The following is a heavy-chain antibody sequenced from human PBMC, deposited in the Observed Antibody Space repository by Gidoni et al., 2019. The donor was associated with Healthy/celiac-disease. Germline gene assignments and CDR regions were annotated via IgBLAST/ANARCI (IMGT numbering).Heavy chain of an antibody. CDR2: ISWNSGSI. CDR3: AKGLGVVITTSDFDY. J-gene: IGHJ4*02. CDR1: GFTFDDYA. Sequence: EVQLVESGGGLVQPGRSLRLSCAASGFTFDDYAMHWVRQAPGKGLEGVSGISWNSGSIGYADSVKGRFTISRDNAKNSLYLQMNSLRAEDTALYYCAKGLGVVITTSDFDYWGQGTLVTVSS. D-gene: IGHD3-22*01. V-gene: IGHV3-9*01.